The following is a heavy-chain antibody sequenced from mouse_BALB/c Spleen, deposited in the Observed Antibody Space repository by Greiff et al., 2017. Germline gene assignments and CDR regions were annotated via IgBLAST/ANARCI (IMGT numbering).Heavy chain of an antibody. V-gene: IGHV1-18*01. CDR2: INPYNGGT. CDR1: GYSFTGYT. CDR3: NAQYGKNAMDY. D-gene: IGHD2-10*02. J-gene: IGHJ4*01. Sequence: EVQLQQSGPELVKPGASMKISCKASGYSFTGYTMNWVKQSHGKNLEWIGLINPYNGGTSYNQKFKGKATMTADTSSNTAYLQLSSLTSEDTAVYYCNAQYGKNAMDYWGQGTSVTVSS.